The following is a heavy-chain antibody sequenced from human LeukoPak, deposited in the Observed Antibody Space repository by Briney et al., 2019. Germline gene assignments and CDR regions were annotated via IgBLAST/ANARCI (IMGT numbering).Heavy chain of an antibody. J-gene: IGHJ5*02. CDR2: IYTSGSA. V-gene: IGHV4-4*07. CDR1: GGSISNYY. CDR3: ARDGSIAARLLYWFDP. Sequence: PSETLCLACTVSGGSISNYYWSWIRQPAGKGLEWIGRIYTSGSANYNPSLKSRVTMSVDTSKNQFSLKLNSVTAADTAMYYCARDGSIAARLLYWFDPWGQGTLVTVSS. D-gene: IGHD6-6*01.